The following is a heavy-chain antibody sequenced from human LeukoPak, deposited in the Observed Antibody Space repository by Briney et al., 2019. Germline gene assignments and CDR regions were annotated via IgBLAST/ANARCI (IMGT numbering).Heavy chain of an antibody. CDR1: GYTFTSYD. V-gene: IGHV1-8*03. D-gene: IGHD3-10*01. Sequence: ASVKVSCKASGYTFTSYDINWVRQATGQGLEWMGWMNPNSGNTGYAQKFQGRVTITRNTSISTAYMELSSLRSDDTAVYYCARESSVLKHFDYWGQGTLVTVSS. CDR2: MNPNSGNT. CDR3: ARESSVLKHFDY. J-gene: IGHJ4*02.